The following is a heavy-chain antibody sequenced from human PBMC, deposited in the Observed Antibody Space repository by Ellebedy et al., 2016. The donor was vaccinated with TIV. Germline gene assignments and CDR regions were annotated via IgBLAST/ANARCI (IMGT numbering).Heavy chain of an antibody. CDR1: GDSVSSNSAV. V-gene: IGHV6-1*01. Sequence: SETLSLXXAISGDSVSSNSAVWNWIRQSPSRGLEWLGRTYYRSKWYSEYAVSVRSRLTVIPDTSTNQFSLQLSSVTPEDTAMYYCARTKSGTGGFWGQGTLVTVSS. J-gene: IGHJ4*02. CDR3: ARTKSGTGGF. CDR2: TYYRSKWYS. D-gene: IGHD3-10*01.